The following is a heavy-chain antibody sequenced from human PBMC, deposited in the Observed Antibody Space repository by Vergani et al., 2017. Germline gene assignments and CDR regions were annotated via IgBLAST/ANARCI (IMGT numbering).Heavy chain of an antibody. CDR2: INAGNGNT. Sequence: QVQLVQSGAEVKKPGASVKVSCKASGYTFTSYAMHWVRQAPGQRLEWMGWINAGNGNTKYSQKFQGRVTITRDTSASTAHMELSSLRSEDTAVYYCARSWLALHMDVWGQGTTVTVSS. CDR1: GYTFTSYA. CDR3: ARSWLALHMDV. V-gene: IGHV1-3*01. D-gene: IGHD6-19*01. J-gene: IGHJ6*02.